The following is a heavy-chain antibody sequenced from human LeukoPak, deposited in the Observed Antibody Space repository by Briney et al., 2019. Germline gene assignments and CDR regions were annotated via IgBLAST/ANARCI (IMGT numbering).Heavy chain of an antibody. CDR2: ISAYNGNT. D-gene: IGHD6-13*01. Sequence: ASVKVSCKASGYTFTSYGISWVRQAPGQGLEWMVWISAYNGNTNYAQKLQGRVTITTDESTSTAYMELSSLRSEDTAVYYCGRAPGQQLVLTIWGQGTLVTVSS. V-gene: IGHV1-18*01. CDR3: GRAPGQQLVLTI. CDR1: GYTFTSYG. J-gene: IGHJ4*02.